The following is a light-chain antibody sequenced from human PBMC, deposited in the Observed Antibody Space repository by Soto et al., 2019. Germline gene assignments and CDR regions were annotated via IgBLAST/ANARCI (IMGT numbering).Light chain of an antibody. CDR1: QSVSSNY. CDR3: QQYGTSPHT. CDR2: AAS. J-gene: IGKJ5*01. V-gene: IGKV3-20*01. Sequence: EIVMTQSPGTLSVSPGERATLSCRASQSVSSNYLAWYQQKPGQAPRLLIYAASSRATDIPDRFSGSGSGTDFTLTISRLEPEDSAVYSCQQYGTSPHTFGQGTRLEIK.